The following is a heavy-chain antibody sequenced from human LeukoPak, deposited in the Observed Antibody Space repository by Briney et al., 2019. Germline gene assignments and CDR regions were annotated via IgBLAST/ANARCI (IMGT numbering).Heavy chain of an antibody. V-gene: IGHV3-21*01. Sequence: PGGSLRLSCAASGFTFSSYSMNWVRQAPGKGLEWVSSISSSSSYIYYADSVKGRFTISRDNAKNSLYLQMNGLRAEDTAVYYCARDPVRGVIIDNWFDPWGQGTLVTVSS. D-gene: IGHD3-10*01. CDR2: ISSSSSYI. J-gene: IGHJ5*02. CDR1: GFTFSSYS. CDR3: ARDPVRGVIIDNWFDP.